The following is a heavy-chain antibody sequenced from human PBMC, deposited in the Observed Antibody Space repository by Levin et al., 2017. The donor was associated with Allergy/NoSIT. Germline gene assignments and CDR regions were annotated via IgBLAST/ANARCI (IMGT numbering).Heavy chain of an antibody. D-gene: IGHD6-13*01. CDR2: IYYSGST. CDR3: ARQDSSSWYGRGYYYYYMDV. J-gene: IGHJ6*03. Sequence: GSLRLSCTVSGGSISSSSYYWGWIRQPPGKGLEWIGSIYYSGSTYYNPSLKSRVTISVDTSKNQFSLKLSSVTAADTAVYYCARQDSSSWYGRGYYYYYMDVWGKGTTVTVSS. CDR1: GGSISSSSYY. V-gene: IGHV4-39*01.